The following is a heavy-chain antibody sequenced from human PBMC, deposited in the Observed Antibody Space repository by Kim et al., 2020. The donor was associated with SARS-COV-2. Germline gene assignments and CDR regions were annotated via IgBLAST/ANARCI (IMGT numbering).Heavy chain of an antibody. CDR1: GYTFTSYY. J-gene: IGHJ3*02. D-gene: IGHD3-10*01. Sequence: ASVKVSCKASGYTFTSYYMHWVRQAPGQGLEWMGIINPSGCSTSYAPKFQGRVTMTRDTSTSTVYMELSSLRSEDTAVYYCARGPDYYGSGTKEYALDIWGQGTMVTVSS. CDR2: INPSGCST. CDR3: ARGPDYYGSGTKEYALDI. V-gene: IGHV1-46*01.